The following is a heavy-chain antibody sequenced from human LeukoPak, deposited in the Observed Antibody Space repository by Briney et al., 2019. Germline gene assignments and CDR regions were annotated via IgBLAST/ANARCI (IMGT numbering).Heavy chain of an antibody. V-gene: IGHV3-15*01. D-gene: IGHD2-2*01. Sequence: GGSLRLSCAASGFTFSNAWMSWVRQAPGKGLEWVGRIKGKTDGGTTDYAAPVKGRFTISRDDSKNTLYLQMNSLKTEDTAVYYCTTVGCSSTSCYAGGDYWGQGTLVTVSS. CDR3: TTVGCSSTSCYAGGDY. CDR1: GFTFSNAW. J-gene: IGHJ4*02. CDR2: IKGKTDGGTT.